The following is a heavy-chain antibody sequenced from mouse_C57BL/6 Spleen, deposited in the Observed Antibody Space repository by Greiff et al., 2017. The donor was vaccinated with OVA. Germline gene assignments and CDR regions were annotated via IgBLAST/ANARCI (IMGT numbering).Heavy chain of an antibody. Sequence: EVQLVESGPGLVKPSQSLSLTCSVTGYSITSGYYWNWIRQFPGNKLEWMGYISYDGSNNYNPSPKNRISITRDTSKNQFFLKLNSVTTEDTATYYCARVAPNYYGSSDYAMDYWGQGTSVTVSS. J-gene: IGHJ4*01. CDR2: ISYDGSN. D-gene: IGHD1-1*01. CDR1: GYSITSGYY. CDR3: ARVAPNYYGSSDYAMDY. V-gene: IGHV3-6*01.